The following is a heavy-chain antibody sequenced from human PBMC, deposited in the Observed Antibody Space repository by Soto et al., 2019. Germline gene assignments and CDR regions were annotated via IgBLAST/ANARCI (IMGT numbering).Heavy chain of an antibody. CDR1: GFTFSSYG. CDR3: AKEDNWNDSYYYYYMDV. Sequence: GGSLRLSCAASGFTFSSYGMHWVRQAPGKGLEWVAVISYDGSNKYYADSVKGRFTISRDNSKNTLYLQMNSLRAEDTAVYYCAKEDNWNDSYYYYYMDVWGKGTTVTVSS. CDR2: ISYDGSNK. J-gene: IGHJ6*03. V-gene: IGHV3-30*18. D-gene: IGHD1-1*01.